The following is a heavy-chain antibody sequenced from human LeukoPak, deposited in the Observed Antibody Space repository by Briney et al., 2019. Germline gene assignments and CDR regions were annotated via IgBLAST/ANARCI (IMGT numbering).Heavy chain of an antibody. CDR3: ARDGAYCGGDCYPGSDYYYMDV. Sequence: SVRGSCKASGGTFSSYAISWVRQAPGQGLEWMGGIIPIFGTANYAQKFQGRVTITTDESTSTAYMELSSLRSEDTAVYYCARDGAYCGGDCYPGSDYYYMDVWGKGTTVTVSS. V-gene: IGHV1-69*05. CDR1: GGTFSSYA. CDR2: IIPIFGTA. J-gene: IGHJ6*03. D-gene: IGHD2-21*02.